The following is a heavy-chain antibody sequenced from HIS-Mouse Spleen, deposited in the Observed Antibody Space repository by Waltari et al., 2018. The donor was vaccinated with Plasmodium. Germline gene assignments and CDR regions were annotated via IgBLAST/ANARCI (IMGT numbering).Heavy chain of an antibody. CDR3: ARGLRGHYWYFDL. J-gene: IGHJ2*01. CDR2: INHSGST. D-gene: IGHD3-10*01. Sequence: QVQLQQWCAGLLKPSETLSLTCAVHGGSFRGYSWPWIPQPPGKGLEWIGEINHSGSTNYNPSLKSRVTISVDTSKNQFSLKLSSVTAADTAVYYCARGLRGHYWYFDLWGRGTLVTVSS. V-gene: IGHV4-34*01. CDR1: GGSFRGYS.